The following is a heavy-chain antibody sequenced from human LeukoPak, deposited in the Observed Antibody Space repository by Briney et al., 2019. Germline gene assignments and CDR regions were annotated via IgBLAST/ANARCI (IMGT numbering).Heavy chain of an antibody. Sequence: PGGSLRLSCAASGFTFSSYSMNWVRQAPGKGLEWVSTISGGGGTTYYADSVKGRFTISRDSSKNTLYLQMNSLRAEDTAVYYCARDPRLYDSSGNNWFDPWGQGTLVTVSS. V-gene: IGHV3-23*01. CDR3: ARDPRLYDSSGNNWFDP. D-gene: IGHD3-22*01. CDR1: GFTFSSYS. CDR2: ISGGGGTT. J-gene: IGHJ5*02.